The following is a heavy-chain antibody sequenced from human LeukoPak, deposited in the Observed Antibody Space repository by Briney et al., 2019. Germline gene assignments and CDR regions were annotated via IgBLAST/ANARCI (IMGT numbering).Heavy chain of an antibody. D-gene: IGHD1-26*01. V-gene: IGHV4-59*12. CDR3: AREWFSGSYFDY. J-gene: IGHJ4*02. Sequence: SETLSLTCTVSSGSISNYYWNWIQQPPGKGLVGTGYFFYSGTTKYNPSLKSRFTISLDTSRNQFSLILTSVTDADTVVYYCAREWFSGSYFDYWGKGTLVTVSS. CDR1: SGSISNYY. CDR2: FFYSGTT.